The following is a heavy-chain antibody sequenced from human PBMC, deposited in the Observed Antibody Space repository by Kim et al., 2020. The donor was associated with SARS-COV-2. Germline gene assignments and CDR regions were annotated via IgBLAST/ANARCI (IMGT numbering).Heavy chain of an antibody. D-gene: IGHD5-12*01. CDR2: ISWNSGSI. J-gene: IGHJ4*02. CDR1: GFTFDDYA. Sequence: GGSLRLSCAASGFTFDDYAMHWVRQAPGKGLEWVSGISWNSGSIGYADSVKGRFTISRDNAKNSLYLQMNSLRAEDTALYYCAKSLGWLLTHSSFDYWGQGTLVTVSS. V-gene: IGHV3-9*01. CDR3: AKSLGWLLTHSSFDY.